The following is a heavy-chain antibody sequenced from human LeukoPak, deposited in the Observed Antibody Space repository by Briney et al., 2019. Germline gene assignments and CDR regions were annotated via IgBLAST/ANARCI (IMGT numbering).Heavy chain of an antibody. V-gene: IGHV4-59*01. D-gene: IGHD5-18*01. CDR3: ARRGKYNYGFFDY. CDR2: IYYSGST. J-gene: IGHJ4*02. Sequence: SETLSLTCTVSGGSISSYYWSWIRQPPGKGLEWIGFIYYSGSTNYSPSLKSRVTISVDTSRNQFSLKLNSVTAADTAVYYCARRGKYNYGFFDYWGQGPWSPSPQ. CDR1: GGSISSYY.